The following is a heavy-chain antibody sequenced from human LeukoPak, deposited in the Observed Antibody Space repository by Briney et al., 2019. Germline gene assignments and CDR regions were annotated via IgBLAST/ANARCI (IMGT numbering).Heavy chain of an antibody. CDR3: ARDPSNTSGRYIYFDY. Sequence: ASVKVSCKASGYTFTRYAISWVRQAPGQGLEWMGWISTYNGDTNYAQNFRGRVTMTTDTSTTTAYMELRSLRSDDSAIYFCARDPSNTSGRYIYFDYWGQGTLVTVSS. V-gene: IGHV1-18*01. CDR1: GYTFTRYA. D-gene: IGHD2-2*01. J-gene: IGHJ4*02. CDR2: ISTYNGDT.